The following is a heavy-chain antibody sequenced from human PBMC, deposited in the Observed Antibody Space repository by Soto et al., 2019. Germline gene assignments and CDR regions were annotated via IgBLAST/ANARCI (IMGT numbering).Heavy chain of an antibody. D-gene: IGHD2-15*01. CDR3: ARDGIAASWYFDL. V-gene: IGHV1-69*08. J-gene: IGHJ2*01. CDR2: IIPILGIA. Sequence: QVQLVQSGAEVKKPGSSVKVSCKASGGTFSSYTISWVRQAPGQGLEWMGRIIPILGIANYAQKFQGRVTITADKSTSTAYMELSSLRSEDTAVYYGARDGIAASWYFDLWGRGTLVTVSS. CDR1: GGTFSSYT.